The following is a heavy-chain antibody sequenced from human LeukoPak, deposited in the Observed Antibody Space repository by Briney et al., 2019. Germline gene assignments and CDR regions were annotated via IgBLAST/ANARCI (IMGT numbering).Heavy chain of an antibody. CDR1: GGTFSSYA. J-gene: IGHJ6*03. D-gene: IGHD1-26*01. Sequence: GAAVKVSCNDSGGTFSSYAICWVRQAPGQGIEWMGVVIPIFGTANYAQKFEGRVTITADESTSTAYMELSSLRSEDTAVHYCARVGGVYMDVWDTGTTVTVSS. CDR3: ARVGGVYMDV. CDR2: VIPIFGTA. V-gene: IGHV1-69*13.